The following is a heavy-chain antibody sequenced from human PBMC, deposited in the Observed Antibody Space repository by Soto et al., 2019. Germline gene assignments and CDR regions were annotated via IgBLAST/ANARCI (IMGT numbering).Heavy chain of an antibody. J-gene: IGHJ4*02. V-gene: IGHV1-3*01. CDR2: INAGNGNT. D-gene: IGHD5-12*01. CDR3: TSEDVATGLV. CDR1: GYTFTSYA. Sequence: ASVKVSCKASGYTFTSYAMHWVRQAPGQRLEWMGWINAGNGNTKYAQKFQNRVTITRDTSTSTVYMEMRSLTFEDTAIYYCTSEDVATGLVWGPGSLVTVSS.